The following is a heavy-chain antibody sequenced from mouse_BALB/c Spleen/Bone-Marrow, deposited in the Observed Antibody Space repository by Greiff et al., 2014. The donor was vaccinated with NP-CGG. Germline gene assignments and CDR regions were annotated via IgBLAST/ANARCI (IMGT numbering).Heavy chain of an antibody. CDR2: ISYDGSN. CDR1: GYSITGGYY. Sequence: EVQLVESGPGLVKPSQSLSLTCSVTGYSITGGYYWNWLRQFPGNKLEWMGYISYDGSNNYNPSLKNRISITRDTSKNQFFLKLNSVTTEDTATYYCARDRYFDYWGQGTTLTVSS. CDR3: ARDRYFDY. V-gene: IGHV3-6*02. J-gene: IGHJ2*01.